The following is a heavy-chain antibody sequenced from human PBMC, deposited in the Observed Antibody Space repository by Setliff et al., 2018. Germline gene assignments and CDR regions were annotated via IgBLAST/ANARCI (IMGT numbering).Heavy chain of an antibody. CDR2: IYYTGGT. D-gene: IGHD3-22*01. CDR3: ARDGSYYDRGGNRTWFFAL. Sequence: PSETLSLTCTVSGGSINSGDYFWSWFRQLPGNGLEWIGYIYYTGGTHYNPSLKSRLTMSVDTSKNQFTLNLKSVTAAETAVYFCARDGSYYDRGGNRTWFFALWGRGTLVTVSS. V-gene: IGHV4-31*03. CDR1: GGSINSGDYF. J-gene: IGHJ2*01.